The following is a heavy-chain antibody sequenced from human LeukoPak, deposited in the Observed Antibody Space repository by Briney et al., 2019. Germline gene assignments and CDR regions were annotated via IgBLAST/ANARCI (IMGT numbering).Heavy chain of an antibody. J-gene: IGHJ3*02. D-gene: IGHD3-22*01. V-gene: IGHV4-34*01. CDR2: INHSGST. CDR1: GGSFSGYY. Sequence: SETLSLTCAVYGGSFSGYYWSWIRQPPGKGLEWIGEINHSGSTNYNPSLKSRVTISVDTSKNQFSLKLSSVTAADTAVYYCGTDDSSGWLDAFDIWGQGTMVTVSS. CDR3: GTDDSSGWLDAFDI.